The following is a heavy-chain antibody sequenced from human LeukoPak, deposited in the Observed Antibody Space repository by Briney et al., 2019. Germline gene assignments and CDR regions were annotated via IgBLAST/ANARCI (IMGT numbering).Heavy chain of an antibody. J-gene: IGHJ3*02. CDR2: TYYRSKLYN. CDR3: ARVDYDILTGYYIYAFDI. V-gene: IGHV6-1*01. Sequence: PSQTLSLTCALSGDIVSSNSAAWNWIRQSPSRGLEWLVRTYYRSKLYNDYAVSVKIRITINPHTSKNQFSLQLNSVTPEDTAVYYCARVDYDILTGYYIYAFDIWGQGTMVTVSS. D-gene: IGHD3-9*01. CDR1: GDIVSSNSAA.